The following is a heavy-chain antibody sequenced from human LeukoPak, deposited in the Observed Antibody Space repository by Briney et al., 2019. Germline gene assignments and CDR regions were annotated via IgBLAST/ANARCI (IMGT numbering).Heavy chain of an antibody. CDR1: GFTFSSYG. J-gene: IGHJ6*02. V-gene: IGHV3-33*01. Sequence: GGSLRLSCAASGFTFSSYGLHGVRQAPGKGLAGVEVIWHDGSNKYYADSAKGRFTISRDNSKNTLYLQMNSLRAEDTAVYYCARDRITMVRGVMLYYYGMDVWGQGTTVTVSS. CDR2: IWHDGSNK. D-gene: IGHD3-10*01. CDR3: ARDRITMVRGVMLYYYGMDV.